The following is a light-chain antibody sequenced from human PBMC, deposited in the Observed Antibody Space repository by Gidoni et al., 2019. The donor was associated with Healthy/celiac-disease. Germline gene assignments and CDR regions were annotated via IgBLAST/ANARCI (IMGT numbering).Light chain of an antibody. J-gene: IGKJ4*01. CDR1: QSVSSY. V-gene: IGKV3-11*01. CDR3: QQRSNWPS. Sequence: EIVLTQSPATLSLSPGERATLSCRASQSVSSYLAWYQQKPGQAPRLLIYDASNRATGIPSRFSDSGSGTDFSHTIRRLEPKGFAVYYCQQRSNWPSFXGXTKVEIK. CDR2: DAS.